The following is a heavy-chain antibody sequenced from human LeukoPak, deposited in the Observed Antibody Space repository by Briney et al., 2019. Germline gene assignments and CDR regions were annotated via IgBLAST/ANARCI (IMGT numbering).Heavy chain of an antibody. CDR2: IYYSGST. J-gene: IGHJ4*02. CDR1: GGSISSYY. Sequence: SETLSLTCTVSGGSISSYYWSWIRQPPGKGLEWIGYIYYSGSTNYNPSLKSRVTISVDTSKNQFSLKLSSVTAADTAVYYCSRAKDILTGYCFDYWGQGTLVTVSS. CDR3: SRAKDILTGYCFDY. D-gene: IGHD3-9*01. V-gene: IGHV4-59*01.